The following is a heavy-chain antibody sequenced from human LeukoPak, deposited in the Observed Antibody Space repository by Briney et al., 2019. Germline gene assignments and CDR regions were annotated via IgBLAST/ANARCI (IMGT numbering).Heavy chain of an antibody. CDR2: INHSGST. Sequence: IRXPXXXXXEXIGEINHSGSTNYNPSLKSRVTISVDTSKNQFSLKLSSVTAADTAVYYCARGRPNYDFWSGYLDYYYGMDVWGQGTTVTVSS. CDR3: ARGRPNYDFWSGYLDYYYGMDV. D-gene: IGHD3-3*01. J-gene: IGHJ6*02. V-gene: IGHV4-34*01.